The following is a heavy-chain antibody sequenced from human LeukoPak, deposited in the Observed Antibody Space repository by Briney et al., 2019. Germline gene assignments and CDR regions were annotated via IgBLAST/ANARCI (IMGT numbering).Heavy chain of an antibody. V-gene: IGHV4-34*01. CDR2: INHSGST. J-gene: IGHJ6*03. CDR1: GGSFSGYY. Sequence: SETLSLTCAVYGGSFSGYYWSWIRQPPGKGLEWIGEINHSGSTNYNPSLKSRVTISVDTSKNQFSLKLSSVTAADTAVYYCARQGLDYGSGSYYSYYYYYYMDVWGKGTTVTISS. CDR3: ARQGLDYGSGSYYSYYYYYYMDV. D-gene: IGHD3-10*01.